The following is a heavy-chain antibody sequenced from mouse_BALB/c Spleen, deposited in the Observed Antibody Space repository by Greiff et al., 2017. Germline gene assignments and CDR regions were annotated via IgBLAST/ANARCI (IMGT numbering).Heavy chain of an antibody. CDR2: IYPYNGGT. Sequence: VQLQQSGPELVKPGASVKISCKASGYTFTDYNMHWVKQSHGKSLEWIGYIYPYNGGTGYNQKFKSKATLTVDNSSSTAYMELRSLTSEDSAVYYCARYGNYGDYFDYWGQGTTLTVSS. CDR1: GYTFTDYN. V-gene: IGHV1S29*02. CDR3: ARYGNYGDYFDY. D-gene: IGHD2-1*01. J-gene: IGHJ2*01.